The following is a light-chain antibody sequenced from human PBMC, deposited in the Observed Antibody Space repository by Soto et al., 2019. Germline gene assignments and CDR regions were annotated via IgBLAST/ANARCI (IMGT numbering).Light chain of an antibody. J-gene: IGKJ1*01. CDR3: QQYGSSWT. Sequence: EIVLTQSPGTLSLSPVERATLSGMASQSVRSNYLAWYQQKPGQAPRLLIYRAFIRATGIPDRFSGSGSGTDFTLTISRLEPEDFALYYCQQYGSSWTFGQGTKVDIK. V-gene: IGKV3-20*01. CDR2: RAF. CDR1: QSVRSNY.